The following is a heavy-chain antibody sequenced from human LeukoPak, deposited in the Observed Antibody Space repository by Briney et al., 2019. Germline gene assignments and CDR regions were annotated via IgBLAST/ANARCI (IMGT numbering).Heavy chain of an antibody. CDR3: STVGQGTFDV. V-gene: IGHV3-74*01. D-gene: IGHD6-13*01. CDR2: IDTSGDAT. J-gene: IGHJ3*01. Sequence: PGGSLRLSCVASGFMINNYWMHWVRHTPGEGLVWLARIDTSGDATTYADAVRDRFTIFRDNAKNTVYLQINLLRVEDTAVYYCSTVGQGTFDVWGRGTKVTVSS. CDR1: GFMINNYW.